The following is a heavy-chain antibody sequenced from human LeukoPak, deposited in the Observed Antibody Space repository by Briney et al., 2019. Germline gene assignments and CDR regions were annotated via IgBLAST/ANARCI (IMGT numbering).Heavy chain of an antibody. CDR3: ARTLPDCSDTSCFNLQDN. CDR2: IYYSGST. CDR1: GYSISSSPYF. Sequence: PSETLSLTCTVSGYSISSSPYFWVWVRQPPGKGLEWIGTIYYSGSTYYNSSLKSRVAISIDTSKTQFSLKLTSVTAADTAVYYCARTLPDCSDTSCFNLQDNWGQGTLVTVSS. D-gene: IGHD2-2*01. V-gene: IGHV4-39*01. J-gene: IGHJ4*02.